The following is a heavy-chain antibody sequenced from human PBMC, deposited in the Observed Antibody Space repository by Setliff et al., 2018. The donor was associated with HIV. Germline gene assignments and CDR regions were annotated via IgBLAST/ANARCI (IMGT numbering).Heavy chain of an antibody. CDR3: TRTFFHSSGYYHNLQPFDY. Sequence: QTLSLSCTASGFTFGDYVMSWVRQAPGKGLEWVGFIRSKAYGGTTEYAASVKGRFTISRDDSKSIAYLQMNSLKTEDTAVYYCTRTFFHSSGYYHNLQPFDYWGQGTLVTVSS. CDR2: IRSKAYGGTT. V-gene: IGHV3-49*04. J-gene: IGHJ4*02. D-gene: IGHD3-22*01. CDR1: GFTFGDYV.